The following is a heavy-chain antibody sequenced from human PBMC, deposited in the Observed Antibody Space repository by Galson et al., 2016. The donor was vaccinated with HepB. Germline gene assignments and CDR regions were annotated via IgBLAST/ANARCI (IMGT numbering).Heavy chain of an antibody. J-gene: IGHJ4*02. Sequence: PALVKPTQTLTLTCTFSGFSLGASGVGVGWIRQPPGRALEWLALIYWDGDKSYRPSLKSRLTIAKDTSKNQVVLSLTNMDPVDIGTYYCVHRLHGRYSFESWGQGALVTVSS. CDR1: GFSLGASGVG. V-gene: IGHV2-5*02. CDR3: VHRLHGRYSFES. D-gene: IGHD1-26*01. CDR2: IYWDGDK.